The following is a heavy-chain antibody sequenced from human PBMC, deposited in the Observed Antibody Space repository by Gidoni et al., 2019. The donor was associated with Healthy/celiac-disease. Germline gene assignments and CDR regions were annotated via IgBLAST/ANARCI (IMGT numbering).Heavy chain of an antibody. V-gene: IGHV3-21*01. CDR2: ISSSSSYI. D-gene: IGHD3-16*01. CDR1: GFTFSSYS. J-gene: IGHJ4*02. Sequence: EVQLVESGGGLVKPGGSLRLSCAASGFTFSSYSMNWVRQAPGKGLEWVSAISSSSSYIYYADSVKGRFTISRDNAKNSLYLQMNSLRAEDTAVYYCARLGGIRSAVDYWGQGTLVTVSS. CDR3: ARLGGIRSAVDY.